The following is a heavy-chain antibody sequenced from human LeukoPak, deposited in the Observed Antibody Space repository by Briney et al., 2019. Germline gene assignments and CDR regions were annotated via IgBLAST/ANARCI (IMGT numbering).Heavy chain of an antibody. CDR2: ISYDGSNE. CDR3: AKAPRSSGASENNWFDP. J-gene: IGHJ5*02. V-gene: IGHV3-30*18. Sequence: GGSLRLSCVASGFTFSSYGMHWVRQAPGKGLEWVAFISYDGSNENIADSVKGRFIISRDNSMNTLYLQMNTLRAEDTAVYYCAKAPRSSGASENNWFDPWGQGTLVTVSS. D-gene: IGHD1-26*01. CDR1: GFTFSSYG.